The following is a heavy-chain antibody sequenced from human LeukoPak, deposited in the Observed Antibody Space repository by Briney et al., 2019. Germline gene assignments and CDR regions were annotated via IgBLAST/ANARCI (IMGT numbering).Heavy chain of an antibody. CDR2: MHYDGNIK. CDR1: GFTFSTYG. D-gene: IGHD2-15*01. J-gene: IGHJ2*01. V-gene: IGHV3-30*02. CDR3: AKDACSGGTCYGGWYCDL. Sequence: GGSLRLSCAASGFTFSTYGMHWVRQAPGKGLEWVAFMHYDGNIKYYADSVKGRFTISRDTSKNTLYLQMNSLRVEDTAVCYCAKDACSGGTCYGGWYCDLWGRGTLVTVSS.